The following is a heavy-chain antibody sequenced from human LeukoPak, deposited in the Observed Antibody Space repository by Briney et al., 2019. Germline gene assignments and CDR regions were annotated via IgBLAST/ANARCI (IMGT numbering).Heavy chain of an antibody. J-gene: IGHJ4*02. CDR1: GYSFTGYY. V-gene: IGHV1-2*02. D-gene: IGHD4-17*01. CDR2: INTNSGGT. CDR3: ARVLYGDHFDC. Sequence: ASVKVSCKASGYSFTGYYMHWVRQAPGQGLEWMGWINTNSGGTNYAQTFQGRVTMTRDTSINTVFMELSRLRSDDTAVYYCARVLYGDHFDCWGQGTLVTVSS.